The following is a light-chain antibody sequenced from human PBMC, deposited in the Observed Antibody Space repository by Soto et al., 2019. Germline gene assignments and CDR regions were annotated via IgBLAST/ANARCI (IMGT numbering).Light chain of an antibody. CDR3: QQYNSPT. J-gene: IGKJ1*01. Sequence: DIQMTQSPSTLSASVGDRVTITCRASQSISSWLAWYQQKPGKAPKLLIYDASSLESGVPSRFSGSGSGTEFTLTISSLQRDDFATYYCQQYNSPTFGQGTKVEIK. CDR2: DAS. V-gene: IGKV1-5*01. CDR1: QSISSW.